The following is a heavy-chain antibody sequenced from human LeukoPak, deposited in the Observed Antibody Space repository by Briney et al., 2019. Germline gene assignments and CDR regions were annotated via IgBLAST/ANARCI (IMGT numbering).Heavy chain of an antibody. D-gene: IGHD1-26*01. CDR1: GFTFSTYS. CDR2: ISSSSSTI. CDR3: ARVRWELPDPNDAFDI. J-gene: IGHJ3*02. Sequence: PGGSLRLSCAASGFTFSTYSMNWVRQAPGKGLEWVSSISSSSSTIYYADSVKGRFTISRDGAKNSLYLQMNSLRAEDTAVYYCARVRWELPDPNDAFDIWGQGTMVTVSS. V-gene: IGHV3-48*01.